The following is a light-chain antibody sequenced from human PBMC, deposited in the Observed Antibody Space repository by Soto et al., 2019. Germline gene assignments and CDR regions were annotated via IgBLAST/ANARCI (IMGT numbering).Light chain of an antibody. V-gene: IGKV3-15*01. CDR2: GAS. J-gene: IGKJ5*01. CDR3: QQYNNWLIT. CDR1: QSVSSN. Sequence: EIVMTQSPATLSVSPGERATLSCRASQSVSSNLAWYQQKPGQAPMLLIYGASTRATGIPARFSGSGSVTNFTLTISSLQSEDFAVYYCQQYNNWLITFGQGTRLEIK.